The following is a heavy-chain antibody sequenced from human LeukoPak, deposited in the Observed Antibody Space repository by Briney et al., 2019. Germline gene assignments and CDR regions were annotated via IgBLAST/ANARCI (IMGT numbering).Heavy chain of an antibody. Sequence: KPGGSLRLSCAASGFTFSSYWMTWVRQAPGKGLEWVANMNQDGSEKYYVDSVKGRFTISRDNAKDSLYLQMNSLRAEDAAVYYCARDDRYSYGYYFDYWGQGTLVTVSS. V-gene: IGHV3-7*01. CDR2: MNQDGSEK. CDR1: GFTFSSYW. CDR3: ARDDRYSYGYYFDY. D-gene: IGHD5-18*01. J-gene: IGHJ4*02.